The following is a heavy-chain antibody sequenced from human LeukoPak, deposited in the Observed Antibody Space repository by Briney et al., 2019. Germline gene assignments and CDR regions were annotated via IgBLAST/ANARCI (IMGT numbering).Heavy chain of an antibody. CDR2: IYYSGST. Sequence: SETLSLTCTVSGGSINSSSYYWGWIRQPPGKGLEWIGSIYYSGSTYYNPSLKSRVTISLDTSKNQFSLKLSSVTAADTAVYYCARVRGYCSSTSCVDAFDIWGQGTMVTVSS. J-gene: IGHJ3*02. V-gene: IGHV4-39*07. CDR3: ARVRGYCSSTSCVDAFDI. CDR1: GGSINSSSYY. D-gene: IGHD2-2*01.